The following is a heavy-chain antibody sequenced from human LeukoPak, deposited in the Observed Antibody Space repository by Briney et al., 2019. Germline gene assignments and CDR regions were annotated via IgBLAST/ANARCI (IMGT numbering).Heavy chain of an antibody. CDR2: INHSGST. V-gene: IGHV4-34*01. CDR1: GGSFSGYY. Sequence: SETLSLTCAVYGGSFSGYYWSWIRQPPGKGLEWIGEINHSGSTNYNPSLKSRVTISVDTSKNQFSLKLSSVTAADTAVYYCARHGKRDYDSSGYYPFDYWGQGTLVTVSS. CDR3: ARHGKRDYDSSGYYPFDY. J-gene: IGHJ4*02. D-gene: IGHD3-22*01.